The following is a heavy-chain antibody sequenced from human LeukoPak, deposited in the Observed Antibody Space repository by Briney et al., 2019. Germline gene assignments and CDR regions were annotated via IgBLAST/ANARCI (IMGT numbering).Heavy chain of an antibody. Sequence: SETLSLTCTVSGGSISSSSYYWGWIRQPPGKGLELIGSIYYSGSTYYNPSLKSRVTISVDTSKNQFSLKLSSVTAADTAVYYCARHAPNYYDSSGYYYVYFDYWGQGTLVTVSS. CDR1: GGSISSSSYY. V-gene: IGHV4-39*01. J-gene: IGHJ4*02. CDR3: ARHAPNYYDSSGYYYVYFDY. D-gene: IGHD3-22*01. CDR2: IYYSGST.